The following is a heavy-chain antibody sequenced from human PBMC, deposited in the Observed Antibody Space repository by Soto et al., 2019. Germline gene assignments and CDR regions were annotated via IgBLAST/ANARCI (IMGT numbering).Heavy chain of an antibody. J-gene: IGHJ4*02. V-gene: IGHV4-39*01. Sequence: SDTPSLTSTVSGGSISSSSYYWGWIRRPPGKGLEWIGSIYYSGSTYYNPSLKSRVTISVDTSKNQFSLKLSSVTAADTAVYYCARLTNYYDSSGYYYEQIPYFDYWGQGTLVTVSS. D-gene: IGHD3-22*01. CDR1: GGSISSSSYY. CDR2: IYYSGST. CDR3: ARLTNYYDSSGYYYEQIPYFDY.